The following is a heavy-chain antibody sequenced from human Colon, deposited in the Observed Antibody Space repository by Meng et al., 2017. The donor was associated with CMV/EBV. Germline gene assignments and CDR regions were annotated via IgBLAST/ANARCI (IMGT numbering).Heavy chain of an antibody. J-gene: IGHJ4*02. D-gene: IGHD6-13*01. Sequence: VQLEQSGTEVKKPGASVNVSCKTSGYTFTANHLHWVRQAPGQGLEWMGWIYPQDGGTYFAQKFQDRVTLTRDTSITTAYMELSGLTSGDTAIYYCVRESWYFDFWGEGTLVTVSS. CDR1: GYTFTANH. CDR2: IYPQDGGT. CDR3: VRESWYFDF. V-gene: IGHV1-2*02.